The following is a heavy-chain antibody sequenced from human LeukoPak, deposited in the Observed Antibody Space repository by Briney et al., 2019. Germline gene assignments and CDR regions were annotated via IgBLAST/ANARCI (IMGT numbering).Heavy chain of an antibody. D-gene: IGHD6-13*01. CDR3: ARSSAAAGIMDAFDI. J-gene: IGHJ3*02. CDR2: ISYDGSNK. CDR1: GFTFSSYA. V-gene: IGHV3-30-3*01. Sequence: PGGSLRLSCAASGFTFSSYAMHWVRQAPGKGPEWVAVISYDGSNKYYADSVKGRFTISRDNSKNTLYLQMNSLRAEDTAVYYCARSSAAAGIMDAFDIWGQGTMVTVSS.